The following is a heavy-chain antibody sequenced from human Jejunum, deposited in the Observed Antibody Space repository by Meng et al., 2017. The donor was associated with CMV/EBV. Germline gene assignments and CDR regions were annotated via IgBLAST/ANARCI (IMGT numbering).Heavy chain of an antibody. CDR2: ITYDGSSK. CDR1: GLNFSNYD. V-gene: IGHV3-30*03. CDR3: ARGYYYDSSDRYYFDY. D-gene: IGHD3-22*01. Sequence: GLNFSNYDMHWVRQATGKGLEWVAVITYDGSSKYCSDSVKGRFTISRDNSKSTLFLQMNSLRAEDTAVYYCARGYYYDSSDRYYFDYWGQGTLVTVSS. J-gene: IGHJ4*02.